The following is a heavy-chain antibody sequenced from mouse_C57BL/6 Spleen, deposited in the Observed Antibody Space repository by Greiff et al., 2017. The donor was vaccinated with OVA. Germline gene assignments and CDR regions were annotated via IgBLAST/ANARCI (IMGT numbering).Heavy chain of an antibody. D-gene: IGHD1-1*01. CDR1: GYTFTSYW. CDR2: IDPSDSYT. Sequence: QVQLQQPGAELVMPGASVKLSCKASGYTFTSYWMPWVEQRPGQGLEWIGEIDPSDSYTNYNQKFKGTSTLTVDKSYSTAYLQLSSLTSEDSAVYYCARRDYDGSSDYWGQGTTLTVSS. CDR3: ARRDYDGSSDY. V-gene: IGHV1-69*01. J-gene: IGHJ2*01.